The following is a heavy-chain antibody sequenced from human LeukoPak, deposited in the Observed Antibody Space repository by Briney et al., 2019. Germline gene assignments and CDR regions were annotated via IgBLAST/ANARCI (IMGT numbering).Heavy chain of an antibody. CDR3: ARAASIVHDAFDI. CDR2: IYYSGST. Sequence: SETLSLTCIVSGGSISSYYWSWIRQPPGKGLEWIGYIYYSGSTNYNPSLKSRVTISVDTSKNQFSLKLSSVTAADTAVYYCARAASIVHDAFDIWGQGTMVTVSS. J-gene: IGHJ3*02. CDR1: GGSISSYY. V-gene: IGHV4-59*01. D-gene: IGHD1-1*01.